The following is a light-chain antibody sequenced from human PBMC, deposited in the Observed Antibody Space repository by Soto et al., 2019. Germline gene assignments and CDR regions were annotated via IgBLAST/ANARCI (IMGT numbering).Light chain of an antibody. CDR1: QSVSTN. Sequence: VMTQSPATLSVSPGERANLSCSASQSVSTNLAWYQQRPGQAPRLIISGAYTRATGIPARFSGSGSGTEFTLTISSLQSEDFAIYYCQQFNKWPRTFGQGTKVDIK. J-gene: IGKJ1*01. CDR2: GAY. V-gene: IGKV3-15*01. CDR3: QQFNKWPRT.